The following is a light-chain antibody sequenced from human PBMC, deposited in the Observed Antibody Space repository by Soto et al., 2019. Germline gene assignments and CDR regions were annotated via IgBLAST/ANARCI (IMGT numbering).Light chain of an antibody. V-gene: IGLV2-14*01. CDR2: DVT. Sequence: QSALTQPASVSGSPGQSVTISCTGTSSDVGSYNYVSWYQQHPGKAPKLMIYDVTNRPSGVSNRFSGSKSGNTASLTISGLQAEDEADYYCSSCTGSSTLVFGGGTKLTVL. J-gene: IGLJ2*01. CDR1: SSDVGSYNY. CDR3: SSCTGSSTLV.